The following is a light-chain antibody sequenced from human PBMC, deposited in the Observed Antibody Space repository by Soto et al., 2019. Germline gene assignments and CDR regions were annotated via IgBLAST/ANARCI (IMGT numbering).Light chain of an antibody. CDR2: EVT. Sequence: LTQPASVSGSPGQSITISCTGTSSDVGGYNYVSWYQQHPGKAPKLVIYEVTKRPSGVSNRFSGSKSGNTASLTISGLQAEDETDYYCSSYTSTNHVVFGGGTQLTVL. V-gene: IGLV2-14*01. CDR1: SSDVGGYNY. J-gene: IGLJ2*01. CDR3: SSYTSTNHVV.